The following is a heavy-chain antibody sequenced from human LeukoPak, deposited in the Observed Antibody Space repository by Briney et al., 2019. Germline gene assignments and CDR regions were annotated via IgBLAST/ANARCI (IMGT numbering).Heavy chain of an antibody. CDR2: INKDGSAQ. CDR3: ARGDNMGVRGVIAFDY. D-gene: IGHD3-10*01. CDR1: GFSFDAYW. Sequence: GGSLRLSCVASGFSFDAYWMTWVRKAPGKGLEWVANINKDGSAQYCVDSLRGRFTVSRDNSKNTLYLQMNSLRAEDTAVFYCARGDNMGVRGVIAFDYWGQGTLVTVSS. V-gene: IGHV3-7*01. J-gene: IGHJ4*02.